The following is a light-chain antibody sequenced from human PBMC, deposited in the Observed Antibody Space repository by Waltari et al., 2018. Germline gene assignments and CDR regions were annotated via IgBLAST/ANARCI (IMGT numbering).Light chain of an antibody. CDR2: KSF. V-gene: IGKV1-5*03. Sequence: DIQMTQSPSTLSESVGDRVTITCRASQSISNWLAWYQQKPGKAPKVLIYKSFTLQSGVPSRFSGSGSETEFSLTISSLQPDDFATYYCQQYNIWPYTFGQGTTLEI. CDR3: QQYNIWPYT. CDR1: QSISNW. J-gene: IGKJ2*01.